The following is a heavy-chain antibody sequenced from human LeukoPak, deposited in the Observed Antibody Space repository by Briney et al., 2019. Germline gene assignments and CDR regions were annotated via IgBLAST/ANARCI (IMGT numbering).Heavy chain of an antibody. Sequence: GRSLRLSCAASGFNFGDYAMHWVRQPPGKGLEWVSGIGWNSGSVGYAEPVKGRFTTSRDNTKNFLYLEMSSLSPEDTAFCYCAREEHNSGWSPLGAWGQGTLVTVSS. CDR3: AREEHNSGWSPLGA. CDR2: IGWNSGSV. D-gene: IGHD6-19*01. V-gene: IGHV3-9*01. CDR1: GFNFGDYA. J-gene: IGHJ5*02.